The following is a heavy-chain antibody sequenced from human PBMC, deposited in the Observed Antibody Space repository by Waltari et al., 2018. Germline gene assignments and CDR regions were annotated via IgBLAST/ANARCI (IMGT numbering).Heavy chain of an antibody. D-gene: IGHD3-16*02. CDR2: IYPGDSDT. V-gene: IGHV5-51*01. CDR3: ARQARGGVIIAPFDQ. Sequence: EVQLAQSAAEVKKPGDSLKISCQGYGNNFTTSWCGWVRQRPGKGLEWMGIIYPGDSDTKYGPSFRGQVTISVDKSISTAYLQWSSLKASDSATYYCARQARGGVIIAPFDQWGQGTLVTVSS. CDR1: GNNFTTSW. J-gene: IGHJ4*02.